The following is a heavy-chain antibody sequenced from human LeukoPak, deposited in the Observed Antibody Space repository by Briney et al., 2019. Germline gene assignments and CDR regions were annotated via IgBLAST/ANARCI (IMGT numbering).Heavy chain of an antibody. J-gene: IGHJ3*02. CDR2: IWFDGSIK. V-gene: IGHV3-33*01. CDR3: ARVVARDDAFDI. Sequence: PGGSLRLSCAASGFTFSTYGMHWVRQAPGKGLEWVAVIWFDGSIKYYADSVKGRFTISRDNSKNTLYLQMNSLRAEDTAVYYCARVVARDDAFDIWGQGTMVTVSS. D-gene: IGHD5-12*01. CDR1: GFTFSTYG.